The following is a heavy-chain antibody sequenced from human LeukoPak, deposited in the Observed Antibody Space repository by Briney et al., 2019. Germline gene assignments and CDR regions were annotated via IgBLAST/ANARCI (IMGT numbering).Heavy chain of an antibody. Sequence: GGSLRLSCIASGFVFSRDNMNWVRQAPGKGLEWVAHISETIYYADSVQGRFTISRDNAKNSLYLQMSNLRVDDTAMYYCVREVGRPKTFYFDSWGRGTPVTVSS. CDR3: VREVGRPKTFYFDS. CDR1: GFVFSRDN. CDR2: ISETI. D-gene: IGHD3-16*01. V-gene: IGHV3-48*04. J-gene: IGHJ4*02.